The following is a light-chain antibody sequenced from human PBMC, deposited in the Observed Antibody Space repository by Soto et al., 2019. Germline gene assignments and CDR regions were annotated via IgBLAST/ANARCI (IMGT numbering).Light chain of an antibody. J-gene: IGLJ2*01. CDR1: SSDVGGYNY. Sequence: QSALTQPASVSGSPGQSITISCTGTSSDVGGYNYVSWYQQHPGKAPKLMIYEVNNRPSGVSNRFSGSKSGNTASLTISGLQAEDEADYYYSSYTSSSTLVVFGGGTKLTVL. V-gene: IGLV2-14*01. CDR2: EVN. CDR3: SSYTSSSTLVV.